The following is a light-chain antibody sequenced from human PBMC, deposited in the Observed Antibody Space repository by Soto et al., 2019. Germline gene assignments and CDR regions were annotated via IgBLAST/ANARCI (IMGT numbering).Light chain of an antibody. CDR1: QGVSRH. J-gene: IGKJ4*01. CDR2: AAS. Sequence: EIVMTQSPAPLSLSPGERATLSCRASQGVSRHLAWYQQKPGQAPRLLIYAASTRAAGVPARFSGSGSGTEFNLTISSLQSEDFTVYYCQQYHQWPLTFGGGTKVEI. V-gene: IGKV3D-15*01. CDR3: QQYHQWPLT.